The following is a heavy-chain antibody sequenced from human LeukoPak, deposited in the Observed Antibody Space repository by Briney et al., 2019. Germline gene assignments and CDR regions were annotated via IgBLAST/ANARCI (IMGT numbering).Heavy chain of an antibody. J-gene: IGHJ4*02. Sequence: PSETLSLTCAVYGGSFSGYYWGWIRQSPGKGLEWIGEINHSGTTNYNPSLKSRVTISVDTSKNQLSLRLSSVTAADTAVYYCARQAVDYVDYWGQGTLVTVSS. CDR2: INHSGTT. V-gene: IGHV4-34*01. CDR1: GGSFSGYY. CDR3: ARQAVDYVDY.